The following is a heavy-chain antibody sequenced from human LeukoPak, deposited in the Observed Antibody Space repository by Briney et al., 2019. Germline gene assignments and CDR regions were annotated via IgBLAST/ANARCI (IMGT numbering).Heavy chain of an antibody. D-gene: IGHD1-26*01. CDR1: GYTFTGYY. V-gene: IGHV1-2*02. CDR3: ARDRVGATNWFDP. Sequence: GASVKVSCKASGYTFTGYYIHWVRQAPGQGLEWMGWINPNSGGTNYAQKFQGRVTMTRDTSISTAYMELSRLRSDDTAVYYCARDRVGATNWFDPWGQGTLVTVSS. J-gene: IGHJ5*02. CDR2: INPNSGGT.